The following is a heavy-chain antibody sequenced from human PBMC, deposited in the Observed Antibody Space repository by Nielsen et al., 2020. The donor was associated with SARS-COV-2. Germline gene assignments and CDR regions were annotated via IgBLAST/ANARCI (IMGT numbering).Heavy chain of an antibody. V-gene: IGHV3-53*01. CDR1: GFTVTSNS. J-gene: IGHJ6*02. Sequence: GGSLRLSCVVSGFTVTSNSMNWVRQAPGKGLEWVSVIDSGGSTFYADSVKGRFTISRDNSKNTLYLQMNSLRAEDSAVYYCARDSDYRVNGMDVWGQGTTVTVSS. D-gene: IGHD4-11*01. CDR3: ARDSDYRVNGMDV. CDR2: IDSGGST.